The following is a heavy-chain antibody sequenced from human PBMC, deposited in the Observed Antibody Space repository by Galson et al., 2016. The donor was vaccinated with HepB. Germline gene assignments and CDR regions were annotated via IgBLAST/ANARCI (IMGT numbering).Heavy chain of an antibody. CDR1: GYKFTSYY. CDR2: INPSGDIT. CDR3: AREPMIRILAANNWFDP. Sequence: SVKVSCKASGYKFTSYYMHWVRQAPGQGLEWMGVINPSGDITSYAQKFQGRVTVTRDTSTSTVYMELSSLRSEDTAVYYCAREPMIRILAANNWFDPWGQGTLVTASS. V-gene: IGHV1-46*01. D-gene: IGHD3-22*01. J-gene: IGHJ5*02.